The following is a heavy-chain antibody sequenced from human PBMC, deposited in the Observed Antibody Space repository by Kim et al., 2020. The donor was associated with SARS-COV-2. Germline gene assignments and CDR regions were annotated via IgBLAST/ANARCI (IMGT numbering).Heavy chain of an antibody. Sequence: GESLKISCKGSGYSFTSYWISWVRQMPGKGLEWMGRIDPSDSYTNYSPSFQGHVTISADKSISTAYLQWSSLKASDTAMYYCARRGSSWTNYYYYYGMDVWGQGTTVTVSS. V-gene: IGHV5-10-1*01. CDR2: IDPSDSYT. CDR3: ARRGSSWTNYYYYYGMDV. D-gene: IGHD6-13*01. CDR1: GYSFTSYW. J-gene: IGHJ6*02.